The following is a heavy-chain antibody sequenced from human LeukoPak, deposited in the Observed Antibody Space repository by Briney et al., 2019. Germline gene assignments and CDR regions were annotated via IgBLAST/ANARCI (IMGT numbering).Heavy chain of an antibody. CDR3: ARIGEILTGSYYFDY. D-gene: IGHD3-9*01. J-gene: IGHJ4*02. CDR2: INPKSGGT. Sequence: ASVKVSCKASGYSFTGHYMHWVRQAPGQGLEWMGWINPKSGGTNYAQKFQGRVTMTRDTSISTAYMELSRLRSDDTAVYYCARIGEILTGSYYFDYWGQGTLVTVSS. V-gene: IGHV1-2*02. CDR1: GYSFTGHY.